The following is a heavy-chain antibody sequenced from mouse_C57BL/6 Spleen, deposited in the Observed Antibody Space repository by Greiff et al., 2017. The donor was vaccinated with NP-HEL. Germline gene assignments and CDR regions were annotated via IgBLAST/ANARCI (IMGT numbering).Heavy chain of an antibody. Sequence: EGKRQQSGAELVRPGASVKLSCTASGFNSKNTYMHWVKQRPEQGLEWIGRIDPANGNTKYAPKFQGKATINADTSSNTAYLQLSSLTSEDTAIYYCAKGYGTGYFDVWGTGTTVTVSS. CDR1: GFNSKNTY. CDR2: IDPANGNT. D-gene: IGHD2-14*01. CDR3: AKGYGTGYFDV. V-gene: IGHV14-3*01. J-gene: IGHJ1*03.